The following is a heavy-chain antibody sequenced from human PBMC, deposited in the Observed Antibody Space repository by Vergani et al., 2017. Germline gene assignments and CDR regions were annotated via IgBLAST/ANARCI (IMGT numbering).Heavy chain of an antibody. CDR3: ARDGERGGGSGWSNSYYGMDV. V-gene: IGHV3-53*04. J-gene: IGHJ6*02. Sequence: EVQLVESGGGLVQPGGSLRLSCAASGFTVSSNYMSWVRQAPGKGLEWVSVIYSGGSTCDADSGKCRFTIARHKSKNTLYRQMNSLRAEDTAVYYCARDGERGGGSGWSNSYYGMDVWGQGTTVTVSS. CDR1: GFTVSSNY. D-gene: IGHD6-19*01. CDR2: IYSGGST.